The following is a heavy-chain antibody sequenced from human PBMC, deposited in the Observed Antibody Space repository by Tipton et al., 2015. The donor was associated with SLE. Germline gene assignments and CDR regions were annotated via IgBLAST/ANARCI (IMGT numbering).Heavy chain of an antibody. CDR3: ARGFCGGDWYFAFDI. Sequence: TLSLTCTVSGGSISRYYWGWIRQPPGKGLEWIGYFYYSGGTNYNPSLKSRVTISVDTSTNQLSLRLSSVTTADTAVYYCARGFCGGDWYFAFDIWGRGTMITVSS. V-gene: IGHV4-59*01. J-gene: IGHJ3*02. D-gene: IGHD2-21*01. CDR1: GGSISRYY. CDR2: FYYSGGT.